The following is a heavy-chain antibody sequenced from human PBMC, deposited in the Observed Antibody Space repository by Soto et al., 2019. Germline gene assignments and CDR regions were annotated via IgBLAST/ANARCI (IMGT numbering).Heavy chain of an antibody. D-gene: IGHD3-16*01. V-gene: IGHV3-66*01. CDR2: IYSGGST. CDR1: GFTFSDYY. Sequence: GSLRLSCAASGFTFSDYYMSWIRQAPGKGLEWVSLIYSGGSTYYADSVKGRFTISRDSSKNTLYLQMNSLRAEDTAMYYCAAYSHKGYWGQGTLVTVSS. CDR3: AAYSHKGY. J-gene: IGHJ4*02.